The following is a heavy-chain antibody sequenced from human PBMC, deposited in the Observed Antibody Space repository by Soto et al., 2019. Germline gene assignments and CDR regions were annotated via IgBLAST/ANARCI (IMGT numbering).Heavy chain of an antibody. V-gene: IGHV1-2*04. D-gene: IGHD2-8*01. CDR2: IDPKSGGT. Sequence: ASVKVSCKASGYSFTDYHIHWVRQAPGQGLEWLGRIDPKSGGTSTAQKFQGWVTMTTDTSISTASMELTRLTSDDTAIYYCARGDSTDCSNGVCSFFYNHDMDVWGQGTTVTVSS. CDR1: GYSFTDYH. J-gene: IGHJ6*02. CDR3: ARGDSTDCSNGVCSFFYNHDMDV.